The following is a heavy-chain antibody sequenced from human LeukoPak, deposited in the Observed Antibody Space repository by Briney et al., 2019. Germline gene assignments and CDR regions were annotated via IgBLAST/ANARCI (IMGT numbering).Heavy chain of an antibody. D-gene: IGHD4-17*01. V-gene: IGHV3-23*01. CDR1: GLTFHIYA. CDR3: AKSLSGGRTTVTIYGMDV. Sequence: PGGSLRLSCEVSGLTFHIYAMSWVRQAPGKGLEWVSGMTGSALPTRTHYADSVKGRFTISRDNSKNTLYLQMASLRADDTATYYCAKSLSGGRTTVTIYGMDVWGQGTTVTVSS. CDR2: MTGSALPTRT. J-gene: IGHJ6*02.